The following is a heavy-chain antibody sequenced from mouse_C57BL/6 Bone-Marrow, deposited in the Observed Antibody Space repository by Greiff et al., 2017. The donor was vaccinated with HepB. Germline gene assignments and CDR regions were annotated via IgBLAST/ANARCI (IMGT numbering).Heavy chain of an antibody. CDR3: ARSDGYYVFLYAMDY. Sequence: DVKLQESGAELVKPGASVKLSCTASGFNIKDYYMHWVKQRTEQGLEWIGRIDPEDGETKYAPKFQGKATITADTSSNTAYLQLSSLTSEDTAVYYCARSDGYYVFLYAMDYWGQGTSVTVSS. V-gene: IGHV14-2*01. J-gene: IGHJ4*01. CDR1: GFNIKDYY. D-gene: IGHD2-3*01. CDR2: IDPEDGET.